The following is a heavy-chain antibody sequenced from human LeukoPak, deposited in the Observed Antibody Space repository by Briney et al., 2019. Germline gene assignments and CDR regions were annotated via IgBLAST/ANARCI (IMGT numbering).Heavy chain of an antibody. CDR1: GYTFTSYG. D-gene: IGHD3-3*01. CDR2: ISAYNGNT. CDR3: ARDHPRNDFWSGYEYYYYYYMGV. V-gene: IGHV1-18*01. Sequence: ASVKVSCKASGYTFTSYGISWVRQAPGQGLEWMGWISAYNGNTNYAQKLQGRVTMTTDTSTSTAYMELRSLRSDDTAVYYCARDHPRNDFWSGYEYYYYYYMGVWGKGTTVTVSS. J-gene: IGHJ6*03.